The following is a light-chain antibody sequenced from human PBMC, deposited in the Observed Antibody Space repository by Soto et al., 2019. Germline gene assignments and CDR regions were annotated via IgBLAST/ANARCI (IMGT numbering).Light chain of an antibody. CDR3: QQYNNWPRR. J-gene: IGKJ1*01. CDR2: DAS. Sequence: MVYTKSSETLRLCPGGRARFSWKASQSVSSYLAWYQQKPGQAPRLLIYDASTRATGIPARFSGSGSGTEFTLTLRCLQSEDFAVYYCQQYNNWPRRLGQGTKVDIK. CDR1: QSVSSY. V-gene: IGKV3-15*01.